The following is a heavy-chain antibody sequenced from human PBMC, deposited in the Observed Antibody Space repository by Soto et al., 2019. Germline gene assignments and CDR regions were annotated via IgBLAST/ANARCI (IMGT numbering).Heavy chain of an antibody. Sequence: SETLSLTCAVYGGSFSGYYWTWIRQPPGTGLEWIGEINHSGSTNYNPSLKSRVTISVDTSKNQFSLKLTSVTAADTAVYYCATATFGYSSGGFDYWGQGTLVTVSS. CDR2: INHSGST. D-gene: IGHD6-25*01. J-gene: IGHJ4*02. CDR3: ATATFGYSSGGFDY. CDR1: GGSFSGYY. V-gene: IGHV4-34*01.